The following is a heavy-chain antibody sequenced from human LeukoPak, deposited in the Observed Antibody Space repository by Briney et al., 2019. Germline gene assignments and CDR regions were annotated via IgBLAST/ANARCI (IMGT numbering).Heavy chain of an antibody. Sequence: PGGSLRLSCAASGFTFSSYAMSWVRQAPGKGLEWVSAISGSGGSTHYADSVKGRFTISRDNSKNTLYLQMNSLRAEDTAVYYCAKELYYYDSSGYSTEYFQHWGQGTLVTVSS. V-gene: IGHV3-23*01. CDR1: GFTFSSYA. CDR3: AKELYYYDSSGYSTEYFQH. D-gene: IGHD3-22*01. J-gene: IGHJ1*01. CDR2: ISGSGGST.